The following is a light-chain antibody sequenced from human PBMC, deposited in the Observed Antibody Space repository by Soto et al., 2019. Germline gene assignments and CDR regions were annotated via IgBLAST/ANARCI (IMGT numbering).Light chain of an antibody. CDR2: DVA. CDR3: CAYVGSYSGV. V-gene: IGLV2-11*02. Sequence: QSALTQPRSVSASPGQSVTISCTGTSSDVGRYNYVSWYQQHPGKAPKLMIYDVAERPSGVPDRFSGSKSGDTASLTISGLQVEDEADYYCCAYVGSYSGVFGGGTKLTVL. J-gene: IGLJ3*02. CDR1: SSDVGRYNY.